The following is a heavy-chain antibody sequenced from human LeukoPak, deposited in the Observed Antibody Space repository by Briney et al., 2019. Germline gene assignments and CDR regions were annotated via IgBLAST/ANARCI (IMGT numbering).Heavy chain of an antibody. Sequence: GGSLRLSCAVSGFTFRSYWMHWVRQAPGKGLVWVSSIKSDGSSTTYADPVKGRFTISRDNAENTLYLQMNSLRVGDTAVYYCARISTMVRHYWGQGTLVTVSS. CDR2: IKSDGSST. CDR3: ARISTMVRHY. CDR1: GFTFRSYW. D-gene: IGHD3-10*01. V-gene: IGHV3-74*03. J-gene: IGHJ4*02.